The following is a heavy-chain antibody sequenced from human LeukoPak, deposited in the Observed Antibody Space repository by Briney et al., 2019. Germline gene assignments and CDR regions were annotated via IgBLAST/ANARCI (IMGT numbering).Heavy chain of an antibody. CDR2: IYYSGST. CDR1: GGSISSYY. CDR3: ATGTVTGYYYGMDV. D-gene: IGHD4-17*01. Sequence: SETLSLTCTVSGGSISSYYWSWIRQPPGKGLEWIGYIYYSGSTNYNPSLKSRVTISVDTSKNQFSLKLSSVTAADTAVYYCATGTVTGYYYGMDVWGQGTLVTVSS. V-gene: IGHV4-59*01. J-gene: IGHJ6*02.